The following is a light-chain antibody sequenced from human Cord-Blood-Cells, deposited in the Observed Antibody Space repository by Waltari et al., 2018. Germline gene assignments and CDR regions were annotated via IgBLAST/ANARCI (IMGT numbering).Light chain of an antibody. CDR2: EGS. CDR1: SSDVGSYNL. V-gene: IGLV2-23*01. Sequence: QSALTQPASASGSPGQSITISCTRTSSDVGSYNLVSWYQQHPRKAPKLMIYEGSKRPSGDSNRFSGSKSGNTASLTISGLQAEDEADYYCCSYAGSSGVVFGGGTRLTVL. CDR3: CSYAGSSGVV. J-gene: IGLJ2*01.